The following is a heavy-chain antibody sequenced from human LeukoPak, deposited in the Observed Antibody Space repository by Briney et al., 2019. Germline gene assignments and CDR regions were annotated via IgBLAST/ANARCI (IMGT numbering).Heavy chain of an antibody. CDR2: INPSGGST. Sequence: ASVKVSCKASGYTFTSYYMHWVRQAPGQGLEWMGIINPSGGSTSYAQKFQGRVTMTRDMSTSTAYMELSSLRSEDTAVYYCARSSEGRYYYDSSGFSYYYYYMDVWGKGTTVTISS. J-gene: IGHJ6*03. CDR1: GYTFTSYY. D-gene: IGHD3-22*01. CDR3: ARSSEGRYYYDSSGFSYYYYYMDV. V-gene: IGHV1-46*01.